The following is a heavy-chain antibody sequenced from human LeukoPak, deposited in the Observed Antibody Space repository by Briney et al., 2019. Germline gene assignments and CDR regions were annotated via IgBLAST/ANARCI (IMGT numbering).Heavy chain of an antibody. CDR2: IWYDGSNK. Sequence: PGGSLRLSCAASGFTFGNHGMHWVRQSPGKGLKWVAVIWYDGSNKYYADSVKGRFTISRDNSKNTLYLQMDSLGVEDTAVYYCVRWGTGKILDSWGQGTLVTVSS. D-gene: IGHD3-16*01. J-gene: IGHJ4*02. V-gene: IGHV3-33*01. CDR1: GFTFGNHG. CDR3: VRWGTGKILDS.